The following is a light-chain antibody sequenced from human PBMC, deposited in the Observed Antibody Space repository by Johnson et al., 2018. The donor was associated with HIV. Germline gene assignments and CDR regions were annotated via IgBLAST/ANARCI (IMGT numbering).Light chain of an antibody. V-gene: IGLV1-51*01. CDR2: DNN. Sequence: QSVLTQPPSVSAAPGQKVTISCSGSSSNIGNSYVSWYQQLPGTAPKLLIYDNNKRPSGITDRFSGSKSGTSATLGITGLQTGDEADYYCGTWDSSLSAFYVFGTGTTITVL. J-gene: IGLJ1*01. CDR3: GTWDSSLSAFYV. CDR1: SSNIGNSY.